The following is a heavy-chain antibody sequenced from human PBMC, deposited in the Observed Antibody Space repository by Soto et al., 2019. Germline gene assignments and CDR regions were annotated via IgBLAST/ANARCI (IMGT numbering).Heavy chain of an antibody. CDR2: ISYDGSHK. CDR3: AKVTGYCSSTSCRIDYYYYYGMDV. D-gene: IGHD2-2*01. V-gene: IGHV3-30*18. CDR1: GFTFSSYG. Sequence: GGSLRLSCAASGFTFSSYGMHWVRQAPGKGLEWVAVISYDGSHKYYADSVKGRFTISRDNSKNTLYLQMNSLRAEDTAVYYCAKVTGYCSSTSCRIDYYYYYGMDVWGQGTTVTVSS. J-gene: IGHJ6*02.